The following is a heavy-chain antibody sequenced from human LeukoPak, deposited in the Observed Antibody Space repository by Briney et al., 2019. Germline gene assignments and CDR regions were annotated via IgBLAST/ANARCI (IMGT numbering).Heavy chain of an antibody. J-gene: IGHJ6*03. CDR2: ISSSSSTI. CDR3: AKGGGYEAQYYYYLDV. D-gene: IGHD5-12*01. CDR1: GFTFSSYS. Sequence: PGGSLRLSRAASGFTFSSYSMNWVRQAPGKGLEWVSYISSSSSTIYYADSVKGRFTISRDNAKNTLYLQMKSLRAEDTAVYYCAKGGGYEAQYYYYLDVWGKGTTVTISS. V-gene: IGHV3-48*01.